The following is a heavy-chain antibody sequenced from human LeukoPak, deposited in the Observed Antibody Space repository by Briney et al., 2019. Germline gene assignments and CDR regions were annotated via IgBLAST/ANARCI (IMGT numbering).Heavy chain of an antibody. J-gene: IGHJ3*02. Sequence: SETLSLTCAVYGGSFSGYYWSWIRQPPGKGLEWIGEINHSGSTNYNPSRKSRVTISVDTSKNQFSLKLSSVSAADTAVYYCAVGYSAAFDIWGQGTMVTVSS. CDR1: GGSFSGYY. CDR3: AVGYSAAFDI. D-gene: IGHD1-26*01. V-gene: IGHV4-34*01. CDR2: INHSGST.